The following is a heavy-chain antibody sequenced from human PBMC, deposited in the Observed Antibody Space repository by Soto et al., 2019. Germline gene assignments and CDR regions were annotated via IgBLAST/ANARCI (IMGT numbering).Heavy chain of an antibody. CDR2: ISYHGSTE. CDR1: GFSFSIYA. CDR3: ARGYSYGPNWESDALDI. Sequence: QVQLVESGGGVVQPGRSLRLSCAASGFSFSIYAMHWVRQAPGKGLEWVAVISYHGSTEYYGDSVKGRFTTSRDNSKNTLYLQMYSLRPEDTAIYYCARGYSYGPNWESDALDIWGQGAMVTVSS. J-gene: IGHJ3*02. D-gene: IGHD5-18*01. V-gene: IGHV3-30-3*01.